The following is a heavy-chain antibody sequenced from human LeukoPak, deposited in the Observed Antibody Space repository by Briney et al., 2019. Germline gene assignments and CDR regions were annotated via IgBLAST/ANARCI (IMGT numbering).Heavy chain of an antibody. CDR3: ARDSQIWIMKTIYGEWYYYMDV. CDR2: ISSDSDYI. Sequence: GGSLRLSCAASGFNFSSYNMNWVRQAPGKGLEWVSSISSDSDYIYYADSVKGRFTISRDNSKNTLYLQMNSLRAEDTAVYYCARDSQIWIMKTIYGEWYYYMDVWGKGTTVTVSS. J-gene: IGHJ6*03. CDR1: GFNFSSYN. V-gene: IGHV3-21*01. D-gene: IGHD4-17*01.